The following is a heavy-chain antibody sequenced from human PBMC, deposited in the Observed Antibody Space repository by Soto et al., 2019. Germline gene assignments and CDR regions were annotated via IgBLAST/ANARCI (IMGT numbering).Heavy chain of an antibody. V-gene: IGHV3-30*18. CDR2: IASDGRDK. J-gene: IGHJ4*02. CDR1: GFTFSNYG. Sequence: GGSLRLSCEASGFTFSNYGMHWVRQAPGKGLEWVAVIASDGRDKKFADSVKGRFTISRDNSRDTLYLQMNSLRPEDTALYYCVKDRAVRAASYYFDYWGQGTLVTVSS. CDR3: VKDRAVRAASYYFDY. D-gene: IGHD6-13*01.